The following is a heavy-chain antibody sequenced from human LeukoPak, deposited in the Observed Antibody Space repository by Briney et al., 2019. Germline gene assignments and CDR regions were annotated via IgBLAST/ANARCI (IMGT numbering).Heavy chain of an antibody. CDR1: GDSISSGNSY. CDR3: ARAGQYHHDSAGYFPDF. Sequence: PSETLSLTCTVSGDSISSGNSYWSWIRQPPGKGLEWIGSIYYSGYTYHNPSLKSRVTISVDTSKDQFSLKLSAVTAADTAVYYCARAGQYHHDSAGYFPDFWGQGTLVTVSS. V-gene: IGHV4-30-4*01. D-gene: IGHD3-22*01. J-gene: IGHJ4*02. CDR2: IYYSGYT.